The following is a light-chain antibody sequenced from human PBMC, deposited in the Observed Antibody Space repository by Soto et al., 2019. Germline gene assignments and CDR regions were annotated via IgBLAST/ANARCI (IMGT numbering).Light chain of an antibody. CDR1: QSVSSSY. Sequence: PGERATLSCRASQSVSSSYLAWYQQKPGQAPRLLIYAASSRATGIPDRFSGSGSGTDFTLTISRLEPEDFAVYYCQQYGSSPLTFGGGNKVEIK. CDR3: QQYGSSPLT. V-gene: IGKV3-20*01. J-gene: IGKJ4*01. CDR2: AAS.